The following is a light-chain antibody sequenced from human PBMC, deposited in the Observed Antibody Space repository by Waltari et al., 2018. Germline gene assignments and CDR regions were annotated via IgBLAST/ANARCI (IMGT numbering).Light chain of an antibody. J-gene: IGLJ2*01. CDR3: QSYDSSLSL. CDR2: GNS. V-gene: IGLV1-40*01. CDR1: SSNIGAGYD. Sequence: QSVLTQPPSVSGAPGQRVTISCTGSSSNIGAGYDVHWYQQLPGTAPKLLIYGNSNRPSGVPDRCSGSKSGTSASLAITGLQAEDEADYYCQSYDSSLSLFGGGTKLTVL.